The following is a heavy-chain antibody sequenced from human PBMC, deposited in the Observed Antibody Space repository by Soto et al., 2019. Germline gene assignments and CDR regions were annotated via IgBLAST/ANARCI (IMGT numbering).Heavy chain of an antibody. J-gene: IGHJ4*02. CDR1: GFIFSIYT. D-gene: IGHD2-15*01. V-gene: IGHV3-21*01. Sequence: EVQLVESGGGLVKPGGSLRLSCAASGFIFSIYTMNWVRQAPGKGLEWVSSISSSSSHIYYADSVRGRFTISRDNAKNSLYLQMNSLRAEDTAVYYCAKGDCSGGSCYSDDYWGQGTLVTVSS. CDR3: AKGDCSGGSCYSDDY. CDR2: ISSSSSHI.